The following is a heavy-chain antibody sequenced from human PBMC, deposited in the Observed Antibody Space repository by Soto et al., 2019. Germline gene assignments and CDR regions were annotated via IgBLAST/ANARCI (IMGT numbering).Heavy chain of an antibody. CDR1: GYTFTSYY. CDR3: ARGLTGDYDILTGNSYDY. V-gene: IGHV1-46*01. J-gene: IGHJ4*02. Sequence: QVQLVQSGAEVKKPGASVKVSCKASGYTFTSYYMHWVRQAPGQGLEWMGIINPSGGSTSYAQKFQGRVTMTRDTSTSTGYMELSSLRSEDTAVYYCARGLTGDYDILTGNSYDYWGQGTLVTVSS. D-gene: IGHD3-9*01. CDR2: INPSGGST.